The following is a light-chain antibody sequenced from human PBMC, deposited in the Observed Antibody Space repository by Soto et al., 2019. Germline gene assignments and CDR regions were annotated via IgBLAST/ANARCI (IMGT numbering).Light chain of an antibody. Sequence: EIVLTQSPATLSLSPGERATLSCRASQSVSSYLAWYQQKPGQPPRLLIHDASYRATGIPARFSGSGSGTDFTLTVSSLEPEDFAVYYCQQRSNWPYTFGQRTKLEIK. CDR1: QSVSSY. J-gene: IGKJ2*01. CDR3: QQRSNWPYT. V-gene: IGKV3-11*01. CDR2: DAS.